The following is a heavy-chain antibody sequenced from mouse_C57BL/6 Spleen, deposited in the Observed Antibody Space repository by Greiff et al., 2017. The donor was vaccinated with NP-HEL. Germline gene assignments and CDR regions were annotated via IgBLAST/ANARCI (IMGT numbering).Heavy chain of an antibody. CDR2: IDPSDSYT. Sequence: VQLQQPGAELVMPGASVKLSCKASGYTFTSYWMHWVKQRPGQGLEWIGEIDPSDSYTNYNQKFKGKSTLTVDKSSSTAYMQLSSLTSEDSAVYYCAREDGAMDYWGQGTSVTVSS. CDR3: AREDGAMDY. CDR1: GYTFTSYW. V-gene: IGHV1-69*01. J-gene: IGHJ4*01. D-gene: IGHD2-3*01.